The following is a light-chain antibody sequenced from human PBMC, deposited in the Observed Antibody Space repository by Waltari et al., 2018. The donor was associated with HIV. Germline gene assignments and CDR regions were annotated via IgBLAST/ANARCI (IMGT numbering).Light chain of an antibody. V-gene: IGLV1-40*01. CDR2: GNT. CDR3: QSNDSSLSGVV. Sequence: QSVLTQPPSVSGAPGQRVTISCTGGSSNIGAGYDVHWYQQLPGTAPKLLIYGNTNRPSGVPDRFSGSKSGTSASLAITGRQAEDESDYYCQSNDSSLSGVVFGGGTKLTVL. J-gene: IGLJ2*01. CDR1: SSNIGAGYD.